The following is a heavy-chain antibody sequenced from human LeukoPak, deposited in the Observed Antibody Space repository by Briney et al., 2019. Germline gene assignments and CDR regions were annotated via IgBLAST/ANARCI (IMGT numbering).Heavy chain of an antibody. Sequence: GGSLRLSCAASGFTFNDYWMTWVRQAPGRGLEWVAHIKQDGSEKYYVDSLKGRFTISRDNAKNSLFLQMNSLRAEDTAVYYCVRDCSSASLSSGCYYAMDVWGKGTTVTVSS. CDR2: IKQDGSEK. CDR1: GFTFNDYW. D-gene: IGHD2-2*01. V-gene: IGHV3-7*03. CDR3: VRDCSSASLSSGCYYAMDV. J-gene: IGHJ6*04.